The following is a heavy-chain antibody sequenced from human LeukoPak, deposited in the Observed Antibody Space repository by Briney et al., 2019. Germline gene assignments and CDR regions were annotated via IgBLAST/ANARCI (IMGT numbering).Heavy chain of an antibody. D-gene: IGHD4-17*01. CDR1: GGSFSGYY. Sequence: SETLSLTCAVYGGSFSGYYWRWIRQPPGKALEWMGEINHSGSTNYNPSLKSRVTISVDTSKNQFSLKLSSVTAADTAVYYCARGGTTVTPGLLWFDPWGQGTLVTVSS. CDR3: ARGGTTVTPGLLWFDP. J-gene: IGHJ5*02. V-gene: IGHV4-34*01. CDR2: INHSGST.